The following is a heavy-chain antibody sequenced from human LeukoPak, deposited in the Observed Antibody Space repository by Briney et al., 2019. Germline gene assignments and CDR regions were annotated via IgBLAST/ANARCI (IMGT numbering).Heavy chain of an antibody. CDR2: ISAYNGNT. CDR1: GYTFTSYG. Sequence: ASVNVSCKASGYTFTSYGISWVRQAPGQGLEWMGWISAYNGNTNYAQKLQGRVTMTTDTSTSTAYMELRSLRSDDPAVYYCATQNSGSYYRLGLDYWGQGTLVTVS. CDR3: ATQNSGSYYRLGLDY. V-gene: IGHV1-18*01. D-gene: IGHD1-26*01. J-gene: IGHJ4*02.